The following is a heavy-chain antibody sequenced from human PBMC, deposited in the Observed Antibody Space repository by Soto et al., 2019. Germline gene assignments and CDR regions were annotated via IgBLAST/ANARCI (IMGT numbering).Heavy chain of an antibody. CDR1: GGTFSSYA. D-gene: IGHD3-3*01. CDR3: AGVVPRTYYDFWSGPFDY. CDR2: IIPIFGTA. V-gene: IGHV1-69*13. Sequence: ASVKVSCKTSGGTFSSYAISWVRQAPGQGLEWMGGIIPIFGTANYAQKFQGRVTITADESTSTAYMELSSLRSEDTAVYYCAGVVPRTYYDFWSGPFDYWGQGTLVTVSS. J-gene: IGHJ4*02.